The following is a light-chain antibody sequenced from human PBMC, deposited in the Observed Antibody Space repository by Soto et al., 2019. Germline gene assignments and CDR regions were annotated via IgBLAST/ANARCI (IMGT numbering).Light chain of an antibody. CDR2: EVS. CDR3: CTSYEGGGRYV. V-gene: IGLV2-14*01. J-gene: IGLJ1*01. Sequence: QSVLTQPASVSGSPGQSITISCTGTSSDIGTYKYVSWFQHHPGKAPKLIIFEVSNRPSGISDRFSGSKSGNTASLTISGLQAEDEADYYCCTSYEGGGRYVFGTGTKLTVL. CDR1: SSDIGTYKY.